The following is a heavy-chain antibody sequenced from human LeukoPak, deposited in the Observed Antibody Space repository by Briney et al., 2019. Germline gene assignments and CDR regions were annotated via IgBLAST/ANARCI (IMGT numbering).Heavy chain of an antibody. CDR2: ISGSDGRT. D-gene: IGHD3-10*01. J-gene: IGHJ4*02. CDR1: GFTFDDYA. CDR3: AKDRVFRGAFFDY. Sequence: GGSLRLSCAASGFTFDDYAMHWVRQAPGKGLEWVSAISGSDGRTYYADSVKGRFTITRDNSKNTLYLQMNSLRAEDTAVFYCAKDRVFRGAFFDYWGQGTLVTVSS. V-gene: IGHV3-23*01.